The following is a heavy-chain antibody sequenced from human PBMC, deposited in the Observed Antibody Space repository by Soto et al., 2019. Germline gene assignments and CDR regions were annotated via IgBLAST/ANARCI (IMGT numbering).Heavy chain of an antibody. J-gene: IGHJ5*02. CDR3: AKDGVAVAGTNINWFDP. V-gene: IGHV3-23*01. D-gene: IGHD6-19*01. CDR1: GFTFSSYA. CDR2: ISGSGGST. Sequence: GGSLRLSCAASGFTFSSYAMSWVRQAPGKGLEWVSAISGSGGSTYYADSVKGRFTISRDNSKNTLYLQMNSLRAEDTAVYYCAKDGVAVAGTNINWFDPWGQGTLVTVSS.